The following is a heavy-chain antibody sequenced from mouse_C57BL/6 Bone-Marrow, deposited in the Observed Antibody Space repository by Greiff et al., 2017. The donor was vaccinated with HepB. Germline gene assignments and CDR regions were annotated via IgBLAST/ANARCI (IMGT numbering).Heavy chain of an antibody. V-gene: IGHV1-81*01. CDR3: ARERGYYYGSSLDY. CDR2: IYPRSGNT. J-gene: IGHJ2*01. CDR1: GYTFTSYG. Sequence: VQLQQSGAELARPGASVKLSCKASGYTFTSYGISWVKQRTGQGLEWIGEIYPRSGNTYYNEKFKGKATFTADTSSNTAYMQLSSLTTEDSAIYYCARERGYYYGSSLDYWGQGTTLTVSS. D-gene: IGHD1-1*01.